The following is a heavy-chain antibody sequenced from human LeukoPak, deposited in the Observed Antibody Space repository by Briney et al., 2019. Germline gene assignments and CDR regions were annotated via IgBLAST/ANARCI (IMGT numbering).Heavy chain of an antibody. CDR1: GGTFSSYA. CDR2: IIPILGIA. J-gene: IGHJ4*02. V-gene: IGHV1-69*04. Sequence: SVKVSCKASGGTFSSYAISWVRQAPGQGLEWMGRIIPILGIANYAQKFQGRVTITADKSTSTAYMELSSLRSEDTAVYYCARDPSVWSGYSDYWGQGTLVTVSS. CDR3: ARDPSVWSGYSDY. D-gene: IGHD3-3*01.